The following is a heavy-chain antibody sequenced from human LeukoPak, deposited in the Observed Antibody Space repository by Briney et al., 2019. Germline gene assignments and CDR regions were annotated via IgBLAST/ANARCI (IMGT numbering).Heavy chain of an antibody. CDR3: TRVSLGYCSSTSCYREREPLGV. D-gene: IGHD2-2*01. CDR2: IRSKAYGGTT. CDR1: GFTFGDYA. V-gene: IGHV3-49*04. J-gene: IGHJ4*02. Sequence: GGSLRLSCTASGFTFGDYAMSWVRQAPGKGLEWVGFIRSKAYGGTTEYAASVKGRFTISRDDSKSIAYLQMNSLKTEDTAVYYCTRVSLGYCSSTSCYREREPLGVWGQGTLVTVSS.